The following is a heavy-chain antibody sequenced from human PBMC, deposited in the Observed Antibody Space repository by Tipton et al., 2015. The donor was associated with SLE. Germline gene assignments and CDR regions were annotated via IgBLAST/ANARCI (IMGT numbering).Heavy chain of an antibody. D-gene: IGHD7-27*01. Sequence: SLRLSCAASGFTFSSYSMNWVRQAPGKGLEWVSSISSSSSYIYYADPVKGRFTISRDNAKNSLYLQMNSLRAEDTAVYYCAREGLGKSVWYFDLWGRGTLVTVSS. V-gene: IGHV3-21*01. CDR1: GFTFSSYS. CDR3: AREGLGKSVWYFDL. J-gene: IGHJ2*01. CDR2: ISSSSSYI.